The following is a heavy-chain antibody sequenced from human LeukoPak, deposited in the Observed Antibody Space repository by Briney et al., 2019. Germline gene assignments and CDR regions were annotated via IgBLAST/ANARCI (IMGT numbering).Heavy chain of an antibody. J-gene: IGHJ4*02. CDR2: ISYDGSNK. CDR3: ARDNPNSYFDY. V-gene: IGHV3-30*04. Sequence: GRSLRLSCAASGFTFSSYAMHWVRQAPGKGLEWVAVISYDGSNKYYADFVKGRFTISRDNSKNTLYLQMNSLRAEDTAVYYCARDNPNSYFDYWGQGTLVTVSS. CDR1: GFTFSSYA.